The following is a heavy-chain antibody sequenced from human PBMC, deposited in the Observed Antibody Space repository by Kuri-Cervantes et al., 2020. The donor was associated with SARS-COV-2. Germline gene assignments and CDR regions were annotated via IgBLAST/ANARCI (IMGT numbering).Heavy chain of an antibody. V-gene: IGHV4-39*01. J-gene: IGHJ5*02. CDR1: GGSISSSSYY. Sequence: GSLRLSCTVSGGSISSSSYYWGWIRQPPGKGLEWIGSIYYSGSTYYNPSLKSRVTISVDTSKNQFSLKLSSVTAADTAVYYCARGRLRNNWFDPWGQGTLVTVSS. D-gene: IGHD4/OR15-4a*01. CDR3: ARGRLRNNWFDP. CDR2: IYYSGST.